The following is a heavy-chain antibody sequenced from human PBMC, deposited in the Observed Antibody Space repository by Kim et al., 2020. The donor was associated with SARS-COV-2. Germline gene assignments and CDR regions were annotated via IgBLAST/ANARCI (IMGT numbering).Heavy chain of an antibody. D-gene: IGHD6-13*01. Sequence: QGRVTITADESTSTAYMELSSLRSEDTAVYYCARTIAAAANYYYYGMDVWGQGTTVTVSS. J-gene: IGHJ6*02. V-gene: IGHV1-69*01. CDR3: ARTIAAAANYYYYGMDV.